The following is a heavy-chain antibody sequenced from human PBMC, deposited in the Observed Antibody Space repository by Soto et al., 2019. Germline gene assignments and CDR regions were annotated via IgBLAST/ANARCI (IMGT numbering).Heavy chain of an antibody. CDR2: ISYDGSNE. D-gene: IGHD2-8*01. Sequence: QVQLVESGGGVVQPGRSLRLSCEASGFTFNNYGMHWVRQAPGKGLEWVAVISYDGSNEYYADAVKGRLTISRDNSKNPLYLQMNSLRAEDTAVYYCARGGSLYEWVFSGFGPWGQGTLVSVSS. J-gene: IGHJ5*02. CDR3: ARGGSLYEWVFSGFGP. CDR1: GFTFNNYG. V-gene: IGHV3-30*03.